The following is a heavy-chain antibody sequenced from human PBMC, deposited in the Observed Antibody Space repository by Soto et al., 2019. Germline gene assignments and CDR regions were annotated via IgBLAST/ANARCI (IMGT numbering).Heavy chain of an antibody. CDR3: AKDLDGYNYFFYYYGMDV. Sequence: GSLRLSCAASGFTFSSYGMHWVRQAPGKGLEWVAVISYDGSNKYYADSVKGRFTISRDNSKNTLYLQMNSLRAEDTAVYYCAKDLDGYNYFFYYYGMDVWGQGTTVTVSS. J-gene: IGHJ6*02. CDR1: GFTFSSYG. CDR2: ISYDGSNK. D-gene: IGHD5-12*01. V-gene: IGHV3-30*18.